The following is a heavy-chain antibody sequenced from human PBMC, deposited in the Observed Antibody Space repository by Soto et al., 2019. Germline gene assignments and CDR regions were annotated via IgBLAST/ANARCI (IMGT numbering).Heavy chain of an antibody. D-gene: IGHD1-26*01. J-gene: IGHJ5*02. CDR1: GGTLSSYA. Sequence: SVKVSCKASGGTLSSYAISWVRQAPGQGLEWMGGIIPIFGTANYAQKFQGRGTITADESTSTAYMELSSLRSQDTAVYYCAREVRATTGSWFDTWRRGTLVTVS. V-gene: IGHV1-69*13. CDR2: IIPIFGTA. CDR3: AREVRATTGSWFDT.